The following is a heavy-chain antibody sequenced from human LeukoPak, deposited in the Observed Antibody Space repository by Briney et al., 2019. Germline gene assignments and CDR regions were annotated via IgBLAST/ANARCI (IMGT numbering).Heavy chain of an antibody. CDR3: ARAPDYGDWDWFDP. CDR1: GGSISSRSYH. Sequence: SETLSLTCTVSGGSISSRSYHWGWIRQPPGKGLEWIGSIYYSGTTYYNPSLKSRVTISVDTSKNQFSLKLSSVTAADTAVYYCARAPDYGDWDWFDPWGQGTLVTVSS. CDR2: IYYSGTT. V-gene: IGHV4-39*07. J-gene: IGHJ5*02. D-gene: IGHD4-17*01.